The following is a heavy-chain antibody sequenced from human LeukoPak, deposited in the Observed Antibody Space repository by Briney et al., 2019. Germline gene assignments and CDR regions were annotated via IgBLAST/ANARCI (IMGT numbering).Heavy chain of an antibody. J-gene: IGHJ4*02. CDR1: GFTFSSYA. CDR2: ISYDGSNK. CDR3: ARGAGPGHGGVVVMGY. Sequence: PGGSLRLSCAASGFTFSSYAMHWVRQAPGKGLEWVAVISYDGSNKYYADSVKGRFTISRDNSKNTLYLQMNSLRAEDTAVYYCARGAGPGHGGVVVMGYWGQGTLVTVSS. D-gene: IGHD3-22*01. V-gene: IGHV3-30-3*01.